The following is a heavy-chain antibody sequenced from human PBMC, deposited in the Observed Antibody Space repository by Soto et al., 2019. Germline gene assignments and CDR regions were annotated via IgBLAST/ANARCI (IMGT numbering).Heavy chain of an antibody. CDR3: ATPFHYKCYFDP. CDR2: ISLSDSDT. CDR1: GYSLTTYW. Sequence: GESLKISCKTSGYSLTTYWFAWVRQLPGKGLEWMGIISLSDSDTIYSPSAQGHFTISADKSIKTAYLQWSSLKASDTAIYSCATPFHYKCYFDPWGQGTQVTVSS. J-gene: IGHJ5*02. D-gene: IGHD2-15*01. V-gene: IGHV5-51*01.